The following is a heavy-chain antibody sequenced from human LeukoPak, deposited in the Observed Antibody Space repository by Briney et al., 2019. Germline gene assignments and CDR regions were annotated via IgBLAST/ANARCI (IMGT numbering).Heavy chain of an antibody. CDR3: TRGAKAAAGLCDY. J-gene: IGHJ4*02. CDR1: GFTFSSYA. Sequence: GGSLRLSCAASGFTFSSYAMSWVRQAPGKGLEWVGFIRSNNYGETTEYAASVKGRFTISRDDSDSIAYLQMNSLKTEDTAVYYCTRGAKAAAGLCDYWGQGTLVTVSS. CDR2: IRSNNYGETT. V-gene: IGHV3-49*04. D-gene: IGHD6-13*01.